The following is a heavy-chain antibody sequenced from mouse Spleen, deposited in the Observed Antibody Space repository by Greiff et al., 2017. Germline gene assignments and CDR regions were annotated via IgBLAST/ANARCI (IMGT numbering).Heavy chain of an antibody. CDR2: IWAGGST. D-gene: IGHD2-4*01. Sequence: VQVVESGPGLVAPSQSLSITCTVSGLSLTSYGVHWVRQPPGKGLEWLGVIWAGGSTNYNSALMSRLSISKDNSKSQVFLKMNSLQTDDTAMYYCAREGMITKFAYWGQGTLVTVSA. CDR3: AREGMITKFAY. V-gene: IGHV2-9*02. J-gene: IGHJ3*01. CDR1: GLSLTSYG.